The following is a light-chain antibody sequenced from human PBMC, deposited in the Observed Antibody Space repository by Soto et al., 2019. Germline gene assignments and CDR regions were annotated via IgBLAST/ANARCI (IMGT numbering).Light chain of an antibody. Sequence: QSVLTQPPSVSAAPGQKVTISCSGSRSNIGENYVSWYQQFPGAAPQLVIYDNVKRSPGIPDRFSGSKSGTSATLGITGLQTGDEADYYCGAWDSSLSAVVFGGGTQLTVL. J-gene: IGLJ2*01. CDR3: GAWDSSLSAVV. CDR1: RSNIGENY. V-gene: IGLV1-51*01. CDR2: DNV.